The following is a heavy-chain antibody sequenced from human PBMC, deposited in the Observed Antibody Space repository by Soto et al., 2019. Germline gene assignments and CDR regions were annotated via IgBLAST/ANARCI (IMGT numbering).Heavy chain of an antibody. CDR2: INPTGSMT. V-gene: IGHV1-46*01. CDR1: GYSFITSYH. Sequence: QVQLVQSGAEVKKPGASVKVSGKASGYSFITSYHMHWVRQAPGQGLEWMGRINPTGSMTRYSQKFQGRLTMTRDTSTSTDYMELSNLTSEDTAVYFCARDTGYDHDAFAIWGQGTRFTVSS. D-gene: IGHD5-12*01. CDR3: ARDTGYDHDAFAI. J-gene: IGHJ3*02.